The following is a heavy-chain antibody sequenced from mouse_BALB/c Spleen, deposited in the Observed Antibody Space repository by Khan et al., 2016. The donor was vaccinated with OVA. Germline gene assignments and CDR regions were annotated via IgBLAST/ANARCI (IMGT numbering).Heavy chain of an antibody. CDR1: GFSLTSFG. J-gene: IGHJ2*01. CDR3: ARLKDI. CDR2: IWAGGST. D-gene: IGHD1-3*01. Sequence: VQLVESGPGLVAPSQSLSITCTVSGFSLTSFGVHWVRQPPGKGLEWLGVIWAGGSTNYNSALMSRLSISKDNSKSQVFSKMNSLQTDNTAMYYCARLKDIWGQGTTLTVSS. V-gene: IGHV2-9*02.